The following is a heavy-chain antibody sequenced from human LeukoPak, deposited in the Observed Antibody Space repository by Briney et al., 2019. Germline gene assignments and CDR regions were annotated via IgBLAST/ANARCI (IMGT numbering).Heavy chain of an antibody. J-gene: IGHJ6*03. D-gene: IGHD4-17*01. V-gene: IGHV3-30*18. CDR3: AKVRDTLYYYYMDV. Sequence: GGSLRLSCAASGFTFSSYAMSWVRQAPGKGLEWVAVISYDGSNKYYADSVKGRFTISRDNSKNTLYLQMNSLRAEDTAVYYCAKVRDTLYYYYMDVWGKGTTVTVSS. CDR1: GFTFSSYA. CDR2: ISYDGSNK.